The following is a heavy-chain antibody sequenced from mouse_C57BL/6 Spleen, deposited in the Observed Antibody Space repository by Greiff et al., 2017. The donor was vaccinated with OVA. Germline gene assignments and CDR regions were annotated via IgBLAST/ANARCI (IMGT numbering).Heavy chain of an antibody. J-gene: IGHJ2*01. CDR2: IHPNSGST. CDR1: GYTFTSYW. V-gene: IGHV1-64*01. Sequence: QVQLKQPGAELVKPGASVKLSCKASGYTFTSYWMHWVKQRPGQGLEWIGMIHPNSGSTNYNEKFKSKATLTVDKSSSTAYMQLSSLTSEDSAVYYCARIPGYYGSSYGGFFFDYWGQGTTLTVSS. D-gene: IGHD1-1*01. CDR3: ARIPGYYGSSYGGFFFDY.